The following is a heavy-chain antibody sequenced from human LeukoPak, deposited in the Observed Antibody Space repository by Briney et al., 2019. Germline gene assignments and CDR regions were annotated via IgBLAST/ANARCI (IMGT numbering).Heavy chain of an antibody. CDR2: TYYRSKWYN. CDR1: GDSVSSNSAA. J-gene: IGHJ5*02. D-gene: IGHD6-19*01. CDR3: ARDKAVAGIEWFDP. V-gene: IGHV6-1*01. Sequence: SQTLSLTFAISGDSVSSNSAAWNWIRQSPSRGLEWLGRTYYRSKWYNDYAVSVKSRVTINPDTSKNQFSLQLNSVTPEDTAVYYCARDKAVAGIEWFDPWGQGTLVTVSS.